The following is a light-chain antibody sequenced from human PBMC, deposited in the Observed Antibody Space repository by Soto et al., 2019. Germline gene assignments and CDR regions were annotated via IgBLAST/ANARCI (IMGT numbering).Light chain of an antibody. Sequence: VLRQSRGTLSLSRGAMATLSFRASQSVDSTYLTWYQQKPGQAPRLLIYGASGRATGIPDRFSGSGSGTDFTLTISRLEPEDFAVYFCQYYDSFRTFGQGTKVDI. V-gene: IGKV3-20*01. J-gene: IGKJ1*01. CDR1: QSVDSTY. CDR2: GAS. CDR3: QYYDSFRT.